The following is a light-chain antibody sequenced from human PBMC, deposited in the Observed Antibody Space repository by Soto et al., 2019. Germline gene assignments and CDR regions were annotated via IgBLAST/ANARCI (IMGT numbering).Light chain of an antibody. J-gene: IGLJ2*01. V-gene: IGLV1-47*01. CDR2: RNN. CDR3: AAWDDSLSGHVG. CDR1: SSNIGSNY. Sequence: QAVVTQPPSASGTPGQRVTISCSGSSSNIGSNYVYWYQQLPGTAPKLLIDRNNQRPSGVPDRFSGSKSGTSASLAISGLRSEDEADYYCAAWDDSLSGHVGFGGGTKLTVL.